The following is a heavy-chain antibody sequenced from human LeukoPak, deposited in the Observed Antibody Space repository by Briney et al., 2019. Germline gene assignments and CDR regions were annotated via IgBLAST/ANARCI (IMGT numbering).Heavy chain of an antibody. CDR3: AKAQGYSSGNYFDY. J-gene: IGHJ4*02. Sequence: GGSLRLSCAASGFTFSSYWMTRVRQTPEKGLQWVANIEKDGSEKSYVDSVKGRFTISRDNSKNTLYLQMNSLRAEDTAVYYCAKAQGYSSGNYFDYWGQGTLVTVSS. CDR2: IEKDGSEK. D-gene: IGHD6-19*01. V-gene: IGHV3-7*03. CDR1: GFTFSSYW.